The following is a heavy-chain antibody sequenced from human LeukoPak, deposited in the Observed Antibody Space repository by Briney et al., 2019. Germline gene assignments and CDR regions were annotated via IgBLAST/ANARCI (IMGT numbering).Heavy chain of an antibody. Sequence: GSLRLSCAASGFTFSSYAMHWVRQAPGKGLEWVALIWYDGNNAYYADSVKGRFTIFRDNPKNTLYLLMNSLRADDTAVYYCARAGYCNGGTFYGKDYWGQGTLVTVSS. V-gene: IGHV3-33*08. J-gene: IGHJ4*02. CDR3: ARAGYCNGGTFYGKDY. CDR1: GFTFSSYA. D-gene: IGHD2-15*01. CDR2: IWYDGNNA.